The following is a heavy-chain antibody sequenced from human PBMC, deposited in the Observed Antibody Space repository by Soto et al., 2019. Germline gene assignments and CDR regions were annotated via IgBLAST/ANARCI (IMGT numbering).Heavy chain of an antibody. V-gene: IGHV1-3*01. D-gene: IGHD5-12*01. CDR3: ARVGDHRDYDYGLDD. Sequence: ASVKVSCKASGYTFTRFAVHWVRQAPGQRLEWMGWIIPGNDNTKYSQKFQDRITITSDTSASTVYMELSSLKSEDTAVYYCARVGDHRDYDYGLDDWGQGTLVTVSS. CDR1: GYTFTRFA. J-gene: IGHJ4*02. CDR2: IIPGNDNT.